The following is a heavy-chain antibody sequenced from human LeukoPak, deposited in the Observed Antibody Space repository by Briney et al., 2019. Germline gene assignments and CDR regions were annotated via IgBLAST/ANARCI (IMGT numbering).Heavy chain of an antibody. CDR1: GFTFSSYG. J-gene: IGHJ5*02. V-gene: IGHV3-33*08. Sequence: GGSLRLSCAASGFTFSSYGMHWVRQAPGKGLEWVAVIWCGGSNKYYADSVKGRFTISRDNSKNTLYLQMNSLRAGDTAVYYCARAVAGTHWLDPWGQGTLVTVSS. CDR3: ARAVAGTHWLDP. D-gene: IGHD6-19*01. CDR2: IWCGGSNK.